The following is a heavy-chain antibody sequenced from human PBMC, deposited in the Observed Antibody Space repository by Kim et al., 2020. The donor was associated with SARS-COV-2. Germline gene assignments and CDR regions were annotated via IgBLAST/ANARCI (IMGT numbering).Heavy chain of an antibody. V-gene: IGHV1-18*01. D-gene: IGHD3-10*01. CDR2: ISAYNGNT. Sequence: ASVKVSCKASGYTFTSYGISWVRQAPGQGLEWMGWISAYNGNTNYAQKLQGRVTMTTDTSTSTAYMELRGLRSDDTAVYYCARTHGSGSYSLFDYWGQGTLVTVSS. CDR1: GYTFTSYG. J-gene: IGHJ4*02. CDR3: ARTHGSGSYSLFDY.